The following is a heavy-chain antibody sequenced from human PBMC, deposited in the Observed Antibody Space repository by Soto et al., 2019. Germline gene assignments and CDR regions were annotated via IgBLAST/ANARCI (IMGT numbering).Heavy chain of an antibody. CDR2: IIPILGIA. J-gene: IGHJ5*01. CDR1: GGAFSSYT. D-gene: IGHD2-8*01. CDR3: AGEGVWGLKAEAGQNWFAP. V-gene: IGHV1-69*02. Sequence: QVQLVQSGAEVKKPGSSVKVSCKASGGAFSSYTISWVRQAPGQGLEWMGRIIPILGIANYAQKFQGRVTITGEKPTRTANMGLSSWGSEDPAGNYWAGEGVWGLKAEAGQNWFAPGGQEPWSPSPQ.